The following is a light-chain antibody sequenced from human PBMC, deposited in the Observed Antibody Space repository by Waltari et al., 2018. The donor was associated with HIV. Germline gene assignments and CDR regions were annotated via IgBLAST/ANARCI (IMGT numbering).Light chain of an antibody. CDR2: SNN. V-gene: IGLV1-44*01. CDR1: SSNIAANT. J-gene: IGLJ3*02. Sequence: QSVLTQSPSASGTPGQRVTISCSGSSSNIAANTVSWYQQFSGTAPKLLIHSNNQRPPGVPDRFSGTKSGTAASLAISGLQSEDEADYYCAAWDDGVNGWVFGGGTKLTVL. CDR3: AAWDDGVNGWV.